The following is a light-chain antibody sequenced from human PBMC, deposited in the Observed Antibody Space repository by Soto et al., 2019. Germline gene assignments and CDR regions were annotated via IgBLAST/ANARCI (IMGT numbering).Light chain of an antibody. CDR3: QQSYSTPPT. CDR1: PSISNY. J-gene: IGKJ1*01. Sequence: DIPMTQSPSSLSASLGSRASITCLARPSISNYVNWYQQKPGEAPKVLIFAASSLQSGVPPKFSGSGSGTDFTLTISSLQPEDFATYYCQQSYSTPPTFGQGTKVDI. CDR2: AAS. V-gene: IGKV1-39*01.